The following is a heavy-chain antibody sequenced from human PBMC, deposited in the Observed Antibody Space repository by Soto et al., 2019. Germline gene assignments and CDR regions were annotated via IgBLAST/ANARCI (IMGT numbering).Heavy chain of an antibody. D-gene: IGHD3-3*01. J-gene: IGHJ5*02. CDR3: ARGVLRFLEWLNWFDP. CDR1: GGSISSGGYY. CDR2: IYYSGST. Sequence: QVQLQESGPGLVKPSQTLSLTCTVSGGSISSGGYYWSWIRQHPGKGLEWIGYIYYSGSTYYNPSLKSRVTISVDTSKNQFSRKLSSVTAADTAVYYCARGVLRFLEWLNWFDPWGQGTLVTVSS. V-gene: IGHV4-31*03.